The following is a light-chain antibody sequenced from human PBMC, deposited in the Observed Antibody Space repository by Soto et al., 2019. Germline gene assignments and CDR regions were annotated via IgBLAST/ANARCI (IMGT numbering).Light chain of an antibody. V-gene: IGKV3-15*01. CDR3: QHYNNWPPWT. J-gene: IGKJ1*01. Sequence: EILMTQSPATLSLSPGERATLSCRASQSFSSNLAWYQQKPGQAPRLLIYRASTRATGIPARFSGSGSGTDFTLTISSLQSEDFAVYYCQHYNNWPPWTFGQGTKVEIK. CDR2: RAS. CDR1: QSFSSN.